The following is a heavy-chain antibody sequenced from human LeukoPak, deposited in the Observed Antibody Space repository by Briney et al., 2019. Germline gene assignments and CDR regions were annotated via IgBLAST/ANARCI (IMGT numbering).Heavy chain of an antibody. CDR3: AKARIVVVTALDY. D-gene: IGHD2-21*02. CDR2: ITGDGSST. V-gene: IGHV3-23*01. Sequence: PGASLRLSCAASGSTFSNYAMGWVRQAPGKGLEWVSAITGDGSSTYNADSVKGRFTVSRDNSKNTLYLQMNSLRAEATATYYCAKARIVVVTALDYWGQGTLVIVSS. J-gene: IGHJ4*02. CDR1: GSTFSNYA.